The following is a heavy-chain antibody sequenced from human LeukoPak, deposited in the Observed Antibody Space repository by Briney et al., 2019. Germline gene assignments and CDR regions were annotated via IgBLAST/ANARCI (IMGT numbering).Heavy chain of an antibody. CDR2: ISSSGFYI. Sequence: GGSLRLSCAASGFTFNTYTMNWVRQAPGKGLEWVSSISSSGFYIYYADSVKGRFTISRDNAKNSLYLQMNSLRAEDTAVYYCVRDREGDYIWGSYRPDWFDPWGQGTLVTVSS. CDR1: GFTFNTYT. J-gene: IGHJ5*02. CDR3: VRDREGDYIWGSYRPDWFDP. D-gene: IGHD3-16*02. V-gene: IGHV3-21*01.